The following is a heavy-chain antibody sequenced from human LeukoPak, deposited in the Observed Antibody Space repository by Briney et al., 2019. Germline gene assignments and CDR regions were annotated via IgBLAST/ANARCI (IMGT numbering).Heavy chain of an antibody. CDR2: ISAYNGNT. CDR1: GYTFTSYG. CDR3: ARDFLPPYDFWSGYYANYYYYMDV. Sequence: ASVKVSCKASGYTFTSYGISWVRQAPGQGLEWMGWISAYNGNTNYAQKLQGRVTMTTDTSTSTAYMELRSLRSDDTAVYYCARDFLPPYDFWSGYYANYYYYMDVWGKGTTVTVSS. D-gene: IGHD3-3*01. J-gene: IGHJ6*03. V-gene: IGHV1-18*01.